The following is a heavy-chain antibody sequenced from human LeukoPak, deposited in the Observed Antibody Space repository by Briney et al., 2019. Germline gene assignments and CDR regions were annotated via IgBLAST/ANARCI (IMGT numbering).Heavy chain of an antibody. D-gene: IGHD1-1*01. J-gene: IGHJ4*02. V-gene: IGHV4-34*01. CDR1: GGSFSGYY. Sequence: PSETLSLTCAVYGGSFSGYYWSWIRQPPGKGLEWIGEINHSGSTNYNPSLKSRVTISVDTSKNQFSLRLSSVTAADTAVYYCASGRAGARNWNPGYWGQGTLVTVSP. CDR2: INHSGST. CDR3: ASGRAGARNWNPGY.